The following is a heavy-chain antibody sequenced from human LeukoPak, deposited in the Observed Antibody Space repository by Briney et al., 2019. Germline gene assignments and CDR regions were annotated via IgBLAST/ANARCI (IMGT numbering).Heavy chain of an antibody. CDR3: ASIMCSGGSCDHNWFDP. Sequence: ASVKVSCKASGYTFTGYYMHWVRQAPGQGLEWMGWINPNSGDTNYAQKFQGRVTMTGDTSISTAYMELSRLRSDDTAVYYCASIMCSGGSCDHNWFDPWGQGTLVTVSS. V-gene: IGHV1-2*02. D-gene: IGHD2-15*01. CDR2: INPNSGDT. J-gene: IGHJ5*02. CDR1: GYTFTGYY.